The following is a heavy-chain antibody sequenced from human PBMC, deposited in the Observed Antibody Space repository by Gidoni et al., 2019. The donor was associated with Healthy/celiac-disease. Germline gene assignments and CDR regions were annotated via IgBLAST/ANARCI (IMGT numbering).Heavy chain of an antibody. CDR3: ARDAEIFGVVKGGWFDP. J-gene: IGHJ5*02. V-gene: IGHV4-59*01. CDR2: IYYSGST. D-gene: IGHD3-3*01. CDR1: GGSISSYY. Sequence: QVQLQESGPGLVKPSETLSLTYTVSGGSISSYYWRWIRQPPGKGLEWIGYIYYSGSTNYNPSLKSRVTISVDTSKNQFSLKLSSVTAADTAVYYCARDAEIFGVVKGGWFDPWGQGTLVTVSS.